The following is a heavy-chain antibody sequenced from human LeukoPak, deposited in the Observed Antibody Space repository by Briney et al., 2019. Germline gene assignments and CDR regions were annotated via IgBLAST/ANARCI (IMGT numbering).Heavy chain of an antibody. D-gene: IGHD3-3*01. Sequence: GASVKVSCKASGGTFSSYAISWVRQAPGQGLEWMGRIIPIFGTANYAQKFQGRVTITTDESTSTAYMELSSLRSEDTAVYYCAAQKTKVKIFGVVTENWFDPWGQGTLSPSPQ. CDR1: GGTFSSYA. CDR2: IIPIFGTA. J-gene: IGHJ5*02. V-gene: IGHV1-69*05. CDR3: AAQKTKVKIFGVVTENWFDP.